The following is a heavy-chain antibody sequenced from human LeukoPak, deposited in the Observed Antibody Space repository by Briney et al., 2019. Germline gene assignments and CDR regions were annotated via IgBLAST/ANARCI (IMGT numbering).Heavy chain of an antibody. CDR3: ARLLSGSYDY. CDR2: IDPSDSNT. V-gene: IGHV5-10-1*01. Sequence: GESLKISCKGSGYSFTSYWITWVRQMPGKGLEWMGRIDPSDSNTNYSPSFQGHVTISADKSISTAYLQWSSLKASDTAMYYCARLLSGSYDYWGQGTLVTVSS. J-gene: IGHJ4*02. D-gene: IGHD1-26*01. CDR1: GYSFTSYW.